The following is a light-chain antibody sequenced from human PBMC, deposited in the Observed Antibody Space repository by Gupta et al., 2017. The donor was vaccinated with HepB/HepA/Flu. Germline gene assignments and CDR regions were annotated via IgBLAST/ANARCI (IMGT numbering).Light chain of an antibody. CDR1: SSNIGSNT. V-gene: IGLV1-44*01. J-gene: IGLJ2*01. Sequence: QSVLTQPPSASGTPGHTPTISCSGSSSNIGSNTVNWYQQPPATAPQHLIYDDDRRPSGVPDRFSGSKSGTSASLAISGLQSDDEAHYYCSTWDDSRDGSVTFGGGTKLTVL. CDR2: DDD. CDR3: STWDDSRDGSVT.